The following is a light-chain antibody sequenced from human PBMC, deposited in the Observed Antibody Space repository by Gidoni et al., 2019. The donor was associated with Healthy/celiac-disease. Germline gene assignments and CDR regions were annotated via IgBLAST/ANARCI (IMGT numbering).Light chain of an antibody. CDR2: DAS. CDR1: QSVSSY. V-gene: IGKV3-11*01. J-gene: IGKJ1*01. Sequence: ELVLTQSPAPLSLSPGERATLSCRASQSVSSYLAWYQQKPGQAPRLLIYDASNRATGIPARFSGSGSGTDLTLTISSREPEDVAGYYCQQRSNWPLWTFGQGTKVEIK. CDR3: QQRSNWPLWT.